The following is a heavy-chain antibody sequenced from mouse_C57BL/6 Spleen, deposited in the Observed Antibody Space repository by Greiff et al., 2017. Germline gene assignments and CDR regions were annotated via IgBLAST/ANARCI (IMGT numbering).Heavy chain of an antibody. CDR3: ARSGYYDYDYAMDY. J-gene: IGHJ4*01. CDR1: GYAFSSYW. Sequence: QVQLQQSGAELVKPGASVTISCKASGYAFSSYWMNWVKQRPGKGLEWIGQIYPGDGDTNYTGKFKGKATLTADKSSSTAYMQLSSLTSEDSAVYFCARSGYYDYDYAMDYWGQGTSVTVSS. CDR2: IYPGDGDT. D-gene: IGHD2-4*01. V-gene: IGHV1-80*01.